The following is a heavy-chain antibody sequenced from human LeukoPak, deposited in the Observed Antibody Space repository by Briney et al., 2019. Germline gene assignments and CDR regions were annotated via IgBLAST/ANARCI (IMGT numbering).Heavy chain of an antibody. CDR1: GGSFSGHY. CDR3: ASGQYYDLWSGYYVD. CDR2: INHSGST. D-gene: IGHD3-3*01. V-gene: IGHV4-34*01. Sequence: PSETLSLTCAVYGGSFSGHYWSWIRQPPGKGLEWIGEINHSGSTNYNPSLESRVTISVATSKNHFSLKLRSVTAADTAVYYCASGQYYDLWSGYYVDWGQGTLVTVSA. J-gene: IGHJ4*02.